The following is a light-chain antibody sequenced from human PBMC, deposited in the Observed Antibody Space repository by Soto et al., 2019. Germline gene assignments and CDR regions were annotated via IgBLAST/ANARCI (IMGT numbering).Light chain of an antibody. CDR3: QQYNNWPRAT. CDR2: RAS. Sequence: IVMTQSPATLSVSPGERAILSCRASQSINSNLAWYQQKPGQAPRLLMFRASIRATGFPARFSGSGSGTEFNITISSLQSEDSAVYYCQQYNNWPRATFGGGTKVEIK. V-gene: IGKV3-15*01. CDR1: QSINSN. J-gene: IGKJ4*01.